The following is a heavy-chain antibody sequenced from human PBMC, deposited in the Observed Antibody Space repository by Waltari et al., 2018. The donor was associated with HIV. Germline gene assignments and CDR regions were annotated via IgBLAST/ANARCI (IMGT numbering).Heavy chain of an antibody. V-gene: IGHV3-21*02. J-gene: IGHJ6*02. CDR3: ARDWSAYDEPDYYYAMDV. Sequence: EVQLVESGGGLVKPGGSLRPAWAASGFTFSTSNMNCVPQAPGKGLEWISSISSSTTYKNYAESVKGRFTISRDNDKKSLYLQMNSLRAEDTAVYYCARDWSAYDEPDYYYAMDVWGQGTTVTVSS. D-gene: IGHD3-3*01. CDR2: ISSSTTYK. CDR1: GFTFSTSN.